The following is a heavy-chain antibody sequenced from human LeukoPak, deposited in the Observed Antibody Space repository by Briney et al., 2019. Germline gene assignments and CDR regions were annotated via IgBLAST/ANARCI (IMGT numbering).Heavy chain of an antibody. V-gene: IGHV3-49*04. Sequence: GGSLRLSCAASGFTFSSYWMSWVRQAPGKGLEWVGFIRSKACGGTTEYAASVKGRFTISRDDSKSIAYLQMNSLKTEDTAVYYCTRVPRMAGWFDYWGQGTLVTVSS. D-gene: IGHD6-19*01. CDR2: IRSKACGGTT. CDR1: GFTFSSYW. J-gene: IGHJ4*02. CDR3: TRVPRMAGWFDY.